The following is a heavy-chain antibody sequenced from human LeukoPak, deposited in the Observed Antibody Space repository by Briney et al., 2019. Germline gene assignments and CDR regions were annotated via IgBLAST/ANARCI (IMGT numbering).Heavy chain of an antibody. D-gene: IGHD1-26*01. CDR2: IRYDGSNK. CDR1: GFTFSSYG. Sequence: PGGSLKLSCAASGFTFSSYGMHWVRQAPGKGLEWVAFIRYDGSNKYYADSVKGRFTISRDNSKNTLYLQMNGLRAEDTAVYYCARGGSYLSAFDIWGQGTMVTVSS. J-gene: IGHJ3*02. CDR3: ARGGSYLSAFDI. V-gene: IGHV3-30*02.